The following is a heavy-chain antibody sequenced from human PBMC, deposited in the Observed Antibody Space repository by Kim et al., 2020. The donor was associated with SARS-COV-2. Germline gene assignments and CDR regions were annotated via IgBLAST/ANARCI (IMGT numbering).Heavy chain of an antibody. D-gene: IGHD2-15*01. V-gene: IGHV4-31*03. CDR1: GGSISSGGYY. J-gene: IGHJ5*02. Sequence: SETLSLTCTVSGGSISSGGYYWSWIRQHPGKGLEWIGYIYYSGSTYYNPSLKSRVTISVDTSKNQFSLKLSSVTAADTAVYYCARGGGIVVVPFWFDPWGQGTLVTVSS. CDR2: IYYSGST. CDR3: ARGGGIVVVPFWFDP.